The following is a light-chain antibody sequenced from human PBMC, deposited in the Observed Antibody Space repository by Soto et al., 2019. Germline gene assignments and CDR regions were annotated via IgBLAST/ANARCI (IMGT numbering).Light chain of an antibody. CDR3: QHYGSSRF. V-gene: IGKV3-20*01. Sequence: CRASQSVGSSSLGWYQQKPGQAPRLVIYGTSSRATGIPDRCSGSGSAADSSLTISTLEPEDFAVYYCQHYGSSRFFGGGTQVDIK. J-gene: IGKJ4*01. CDR2: GTS. CDR1: QSVGSSS.